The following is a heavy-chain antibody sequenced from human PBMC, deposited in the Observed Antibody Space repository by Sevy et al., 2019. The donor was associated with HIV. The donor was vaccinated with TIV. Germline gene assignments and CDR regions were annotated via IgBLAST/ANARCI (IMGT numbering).Heavy chain of an antibody. CDR3: ARENIAVAGIGYYFDH. D-gene: IGHD6-19*01. CDR1: GFTFRNYG. Sequence: GGSLRLSCTASGFTFRNYGMHWVRQAPGKGLEWVAFIRYDGNNTYYEDSVKGRFTISRDNSKNTLYLQMNSLRAEDTAVYYCARENIAVAGIGYYFDHWGQGTLVTVSS. CDR2: IRYDGNNT. J-gene: IGHJ4*02. V-gene: IGHV3-30*02.